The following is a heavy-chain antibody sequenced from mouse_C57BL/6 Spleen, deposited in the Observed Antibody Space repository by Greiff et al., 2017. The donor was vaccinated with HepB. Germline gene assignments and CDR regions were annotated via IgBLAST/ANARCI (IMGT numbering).Heavy chain of an antibody. CDR3: ARGGSYAMDY. Sequence: EVQVVESGPGMVKPSQSLSLTCTVTGYSITSGYDWHWIRHFPGNKLEWMGYISYSGSTNYNPSLKSRISITHDTSKNHFFLKLNSVTTEDTATYYCARGGSYAMDYWGQGTSVTVSS. J-gene: IGHJ4*01. CDR2: ISYSGST. CDR1: GYSITSGYD. V-gene: IGHV3-1*01. D-gene: IGHD1-1*02.